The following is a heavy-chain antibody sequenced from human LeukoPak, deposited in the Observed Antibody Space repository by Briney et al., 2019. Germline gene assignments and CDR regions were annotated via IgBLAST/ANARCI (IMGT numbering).Heavy chain of an antibody. CDR3: AREVGRGFDY. CDR2: IIPILGTT. V-gene: IGHV1-69*10. CDR1: GGSFSSYA. J-gene: IGHJ4*02. Sequence: SVKVSCKASGGSFSSYAISWVRQAPGQGLEWMGGIIPILGTTIYGQKFQGRVTITTDNSTSTAYMELSSLRYEDTAVYYCAREVGRGFDYWGQGTLVTVSS. D-gene: IGHD1-26*01.